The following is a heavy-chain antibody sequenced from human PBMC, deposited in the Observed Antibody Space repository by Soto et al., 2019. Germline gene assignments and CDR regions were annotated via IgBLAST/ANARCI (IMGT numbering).Heavy chain of an antibody. D-gene: IGHD6-13*01. Sequence: DSVKVSCKASGYTFTSYGISWVRQAPGQGLEWMGWISAYNGNTNYAQKLQGRVTMTTDTSTSTAYMELRSLRSDDTAVYYCARVSSSWAYYYYYYGMDVWGQGTTVTVSS. J-gene: IGHJ6*02. V-gene: IGHV1-18*04. CDR3: ARVSSSWAYYYYYYGMDV. CDR1: GYTFTSYG. CDR2: ISAYNGNT.